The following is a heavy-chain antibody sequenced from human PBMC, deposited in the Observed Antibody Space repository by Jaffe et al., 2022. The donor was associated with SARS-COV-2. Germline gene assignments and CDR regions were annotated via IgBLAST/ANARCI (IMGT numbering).Heavy chain of an antibody. V-gene: IGHV4-38-2*02. J-gene: IGHJ6*04. CDR1: GYSISSGYY. CDR3: ARDTLAGFGELFMDV. Sequence: QVQLQESGPGLVKPSETLSLTCTVSGYSISSGYYWGWIRQPPGKGLEWIGSIYHSGSTYYNPSLKSRVTISVDTSKNQFSLKLSSVTAADTAVYYCARDTLAGFGELFMDVWGKGTTVTVSS. CDR2: IYHSGST. D-gene: IGHD3-10*01.